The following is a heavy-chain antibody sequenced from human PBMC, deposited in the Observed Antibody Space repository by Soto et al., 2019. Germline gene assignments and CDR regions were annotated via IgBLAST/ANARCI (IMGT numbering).Heavy chain of an antibody. CDR1: GFTFSSYG. CDR3: AKDRGISLYHRFAP. J-gene: IGHJ5*02. CDR2: ISDGGGST. V-gene: IGHV3-23*01. Sequence: EVQLLESGGGLVQPGGSLRLSCAASGFTFSSYGMSWVRQAPGKGLEWVSVISDGGGSTFYADSVKGRFTISRDNSKKTPYLQMNGLSADGPAVYDCAKDRGISLYHRFAPWGQGTLVSVSS. D-gene: IGHD6-13*01.